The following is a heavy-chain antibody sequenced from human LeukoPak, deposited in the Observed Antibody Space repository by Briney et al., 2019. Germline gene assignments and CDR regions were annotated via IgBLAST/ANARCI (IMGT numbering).Heavy chain of an antibody. D-gene: IGHD6-19*01. Sequence: GGSLRLSRAASGFTFSSYSMNWVRQAPGKGLEWVSSISSSSSYIYYADSVKGRFTISRDNAKNSLYLQMNSLRAEDTAVYYCARDSSGWVGYYYYYMDVWGKGTTVTVSS. CDR1: GFTFSSYS. CDR2: ISSSSSYI. V-gene: IGHV3-21*01. CDR3: ARDSSGWVGYYYYYMDV. J-gene: IGHJ6*03.